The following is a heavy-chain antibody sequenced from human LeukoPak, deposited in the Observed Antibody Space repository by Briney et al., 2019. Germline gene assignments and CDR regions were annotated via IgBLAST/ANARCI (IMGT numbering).Heavy chain of an antibody. D-gene: IGHD2-15*01. CDR3: AREYCSGGSCYNDAFDI. Sequence: GGTLRLSCAASGFTFSSYSMNWVRQAPGKGLEWVSSISSSSSYIYYADSVKGRFTISRDNAKNSLYLQMNSLRAEDTAVYYCAREYCSGGSCYNDAFDIWGQGTMVTVSS. CDR1: GFTFSSYS. J-gene: IGHJ3*02. V-gene: IGHV3-21*01. CDR2: ISSSSSYI.